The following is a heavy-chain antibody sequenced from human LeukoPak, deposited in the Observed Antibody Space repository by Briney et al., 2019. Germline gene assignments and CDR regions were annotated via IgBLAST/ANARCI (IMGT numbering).Heavy chain of an antibody. CDR3: ASGPYHYYMAV. D-gene: IGHD3-16*02. Sequence: PSETLSLTCTVSGASMINTYWTWIRQAPGKGLEWIGYDHYGGGTNYNPSLNSRVTISIDTTNNHVSLKLRSVTAADTAVYYCASGPYHYYMAVWGKGTTVTVSS. V-gene: IGHV4-59*01. CDR2: DHYGGGT. J-gene: IGHJ6*03. CDR1: GASMINTY.